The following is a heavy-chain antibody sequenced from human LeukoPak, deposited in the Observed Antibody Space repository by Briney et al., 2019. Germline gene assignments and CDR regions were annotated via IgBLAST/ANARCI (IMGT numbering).Heavy chain of an antibody. V-gene: IGHV4-4*07. D-gene: IGHD3-22*01. CDR1: GGSISSYY. J-gene: IGHJ3*02. CDR3: ARAVTMIVVDYSWDAFDI. CDR2: IYTSGST. Sequence: PSETLSLTCTVSGGSISSYYWSWIRQPAGKGLEWIGRIYTSGSTNYNPSLKSRATMSVDTSKNQFSLKLSSVTAADTAVYYCARAVTMIVVDYSWDAFDIWGQGTMVTVSS.